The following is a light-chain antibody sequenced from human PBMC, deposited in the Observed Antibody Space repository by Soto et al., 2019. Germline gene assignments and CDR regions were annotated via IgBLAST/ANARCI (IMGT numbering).Light chain of an antibody. J-gene: IGLJ1*01. Sequence: QSVLTQPPSASATPGQTVSISCSGSNSNIASNTVNWYQHLPGTAPKLLIYYNNQRPSGVPDRFSGSKSGTSASLAISGLQSEDDSDYYCAAWDATLKRYVFGTGTKVTLL. CDR1: NSNIASNT. CDR2: YNN. V-gene: IGLV1-44*01. CDR3: AAWDATLKRYV.